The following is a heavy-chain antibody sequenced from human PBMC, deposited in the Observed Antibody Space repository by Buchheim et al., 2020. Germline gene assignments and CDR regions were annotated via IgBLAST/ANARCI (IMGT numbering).Heavy chain of an antibody. CDR2: INPSGGST. CDR3: ARAPFVVVVPAAATKNYYYYYYGMDV. Sequence: QVQLVQSGAEVKKPGASVKVSCKASGYTFTSYYMHWVRQAPGQGLEWMGIINPSGGSTSYAQKFQGRVTMTRDTSTSTVYMELSSLRSEDTAVYYCARAPFVVVVPAAATKNYYYYYYGMDVWGQGTT. CDR1: GYTFTSYY. D-gene: IGHD2-2*01. J-gene: IGHJ6*02. V-gene: IGHV1-46*01.